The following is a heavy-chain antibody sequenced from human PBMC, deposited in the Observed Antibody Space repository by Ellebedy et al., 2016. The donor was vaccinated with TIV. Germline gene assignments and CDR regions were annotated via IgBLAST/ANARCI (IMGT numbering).Heavy chain of an antibody. V-gene: IGHV4-39*02. J-gene: IGHJ4*02. CDR2: IYYSGST. Sequence: SETLSLXXTVSGGSISSSSYYWGWIRQPPGKGLEWIGSIYYSGSTYYNPSLKSRVTISVDTSKNQFSLKLSSVTAADTAVYYCARDLDYGSGSYYVVGDYWGQGTLVTVSS. CDR3: ARDLDYGSGSYYVVGDY. D-gene: IGHD3-10*01. CDR1: GGSISSSSYY.